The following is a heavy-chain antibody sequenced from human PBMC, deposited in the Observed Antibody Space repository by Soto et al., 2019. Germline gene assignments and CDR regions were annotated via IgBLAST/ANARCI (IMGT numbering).Heavy chain of an antibody. CDR2: IRSKANSYAT. J-gene: IGHJ4*02. CDR1: GFTFSGSA. V-gene: IGHV3-73*01. Sequence: GGSLRLSCAASGFTFSGSAMHWVRQASGKGLQWVGRIRSKANSYATSYDASVKGRFTISRDDSKNTAYLQMNSLRTEDTALYYCTSRYFYDSSGYYMDDDCGQGTLVTVSS. CDR3: TSRYFYDSSGYYMDDD. D-gene: IGHD3-22*01.